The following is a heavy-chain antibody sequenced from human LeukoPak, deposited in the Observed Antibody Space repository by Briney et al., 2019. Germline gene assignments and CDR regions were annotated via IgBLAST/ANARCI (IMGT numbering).Heavy chain of an antibody. CDR2: IDWDDDK. Sequence: SGPALLKPTQTLTLTCTFSGFSLSTSGMRVSWIRQPPGKALEWLSRIDWDDDKFYSTSLKTRLTISKDTSKTQVVLTMTNMDPVDTATYYCARTRPYSGYSFDYWGQGTLVTVSS. J-gene: IGHJ4*02. V-gene: IGHV2-70*04. CDR1: GFSLSTSGMR. CDR3: ARTRPYSGYSFDY. D-gene: IGHD5-12*01.